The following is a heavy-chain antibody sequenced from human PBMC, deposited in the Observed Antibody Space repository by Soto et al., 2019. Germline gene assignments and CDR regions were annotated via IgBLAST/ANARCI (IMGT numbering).Heavy chain of an antibody. D-gene: IGHD3-9*01. V-gene: IGHV4-30-2*01. CDR1: GGSVSSDFSS. Sequence: QLQLQESGSGLVKPSQTLSLTCGVSGGSVSSDFSSWIWIRQTSGKGLEWIGYIYHSGSSYFNPSLVSRGSISIDTSNNQFSLTLTSVTAADTAVYYCARGQPGLFSFDSWGQGILVTVSS. J-gene: IGHJ4*02. CDR3: ARGQPGLFSFDS. CDR2: IYHSGSS.